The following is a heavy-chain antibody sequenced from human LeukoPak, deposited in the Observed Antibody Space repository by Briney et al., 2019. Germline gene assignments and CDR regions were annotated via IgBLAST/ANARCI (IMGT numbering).Heavy chain of an antibody. CDR1: GFTFSTSW. Sequence: PGGSLRLSCVASGFTFSTSWVTWVRQAPGKGLEWVANIDKHGSGKYYVDSVKGRFAISRDYASNSVFLQMDSLRAEDTSVYYCARDPAAGLFDYWGQGTLVTVSS. CDR3: ARDPAAGLFDY. V-gene: IGHV3-7*01. CDR2: IDKHGSGK. J-gene: IGHJ4*02. D-gene: IGHD6-13*01.